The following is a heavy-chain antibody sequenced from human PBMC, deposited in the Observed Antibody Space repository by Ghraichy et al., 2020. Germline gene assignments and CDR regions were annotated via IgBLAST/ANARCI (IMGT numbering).Heavy chain of an antibody. CDR3: ARGPYSSGWYNWFDP. Sequence: GGSLRLSCAASGFTFSTYSMTWVRQAPGKGLEWVSSISSSSSYIYYADSVKGRFTISRDNAKNSLYLQMNSLRAEDTAVYYCARGPYSSGWYNWFDPWGQGNLVTVSS. D-gene: IGHD6-19*01. CDR2: ISSSSSYI. V-gene: IGHV3-21*01. CDR1: GFTFSTYS. J-gene: IGHJ5*02.